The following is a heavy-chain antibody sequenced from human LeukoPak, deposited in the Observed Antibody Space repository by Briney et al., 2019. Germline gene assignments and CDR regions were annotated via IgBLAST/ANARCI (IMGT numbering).Heavy chain of an antibody. V-gene: IGHV4-59*01. J-gene: IGHJ4*02. CDR2: IYYSGST. D-gene: IGHD3-10*01. Sequence: PSETLSLTCTVSGGSTSSYYWSWIRQPPGKGLEWIGYIYYSGSTNYNPSLKSRVTISVDTSKNQFSLKLSSVTAADTAVYYCARVKRDYYGSGSYYLPDYWGQGTLVTVSS. CDR3: ARVKRDYYGSGSYYLPDY. CDR1: GGSTSSYY.